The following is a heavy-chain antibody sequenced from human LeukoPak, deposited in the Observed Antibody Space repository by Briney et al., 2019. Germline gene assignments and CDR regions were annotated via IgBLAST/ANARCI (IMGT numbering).Heavy chain of an antibody. CDR2: ISSSSSYI. CDR1: GFTFSSYS. V-gene: IGHV3-21*01. CDR3: ASGNHERIAVAGTRGNWFDP. D-gene: IGHD6-19*01. Sequence: GGSLRLSCAASGFTFSSYSMNWVRQAPGKGLEWVSSISSSSSYIYYADSVKGRFTISRDNVKNSLYLQMNSLRAEDTAVYYCASGNHERIAVAGTRGNWFDPWGQGTLVTVSS. J-gene: IGHJ5*02.